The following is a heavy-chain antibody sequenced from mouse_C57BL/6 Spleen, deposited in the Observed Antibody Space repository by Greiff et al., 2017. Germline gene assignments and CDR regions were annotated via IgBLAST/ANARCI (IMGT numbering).Heavy chain of an antibody. CDR1: GYTFTDYN. J-gene: IGHJ2*01. V-gene: IGHV1-18*01. Sequence: VQLQQSGPELVKPGASVKIPCKASGYTFTDYNMDWVKQSHGKSLEWIGDINPNNGGTIYNQKFKGKATLTVDKSSSTAYMELRSLTSEDTAVYYCARMVLLRYYFDYWGQGTTLTVSS. CDR2: INPNNGGT. D-gene: IGHD1-1*01. CDR3: ARMVLLRYYFDY.